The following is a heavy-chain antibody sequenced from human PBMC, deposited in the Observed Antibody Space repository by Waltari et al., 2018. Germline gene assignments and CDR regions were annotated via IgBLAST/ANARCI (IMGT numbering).Heavy chain of an antibody. V-gene: IGHV4-34*01. D-gene: IGHD3-10*01. CDR1: GGSFSGYY. J-gene: IGHJ6*03. Sequence: QVQLQQWGAGLLKPSETLSLTCAVYGGSFSGYYWSWIRQPPGKGLEWIGEINHSGSTNYNPSLKSRVTIAVDTSKNQFSLKLSSVTAADTAVYYCARLRPGIILYYYYMDVWGKGTTVTISS. CDR2: INHSGST. CDR3: ARLRPGIILYYYYMDV.